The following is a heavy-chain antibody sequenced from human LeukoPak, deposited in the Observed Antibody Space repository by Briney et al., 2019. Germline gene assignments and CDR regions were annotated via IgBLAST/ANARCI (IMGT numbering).Heavy chain of an antibody. J-gene: IGHJ4*02. CDR3: ARDHDCSGIDCSLATFHY. CDR2: INPDSGGT. Sequence: ASLKVSSTASGYTFTDYYIHWVRQAPGQGLEWMGWINPDSGGTNFAQKFQGRVTMTRDTSISTAYMELSRLRSDDTAVYYCARDHDCSGIDCSLATFHYWGLGTLVTVSS. CDR1: GYTFTDYY. V-gene: IGHV1-2*02. D-gene: IGHD3-22*01.